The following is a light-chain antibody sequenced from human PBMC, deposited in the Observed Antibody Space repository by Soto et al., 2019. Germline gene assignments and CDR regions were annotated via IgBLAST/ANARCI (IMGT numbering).Light chain of an antibody. CDR1: SSDVGSYSL. J-gene: IGLJ1*01. Sequence: HSALTQPASVSGSPGQSITISCTGTSSDVGSYSLLSWYQHHPGKAPKLIIYEDIKGPSGVSNRFSGSKSGNTASLRISGLQAEDEADYYCYTYAGGSTYLFGTGTKVTVL. CDR3: YTYAGGSTYL. CDR2: EDI. V-gene: IGLV2-23*01.